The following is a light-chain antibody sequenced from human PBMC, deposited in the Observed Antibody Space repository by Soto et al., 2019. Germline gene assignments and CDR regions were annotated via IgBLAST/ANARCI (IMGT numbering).Light chain of an antibody. CDR3: QQYNNWPRT. J-gene: IGKJ1*01. Sequence: IVFTQSPATLSLSQGERASLSCGASQSVSSNSLAWYQQKPGLAPRVLIYGASNRATGIPARFSGSGSGTEFTLTISSLQSEDFAVYYCQQYNNWPRTFGQGTKVDI. CDR2: GAS. V-gene: IGKV3D-15*01. CDR1: QSVSSN.